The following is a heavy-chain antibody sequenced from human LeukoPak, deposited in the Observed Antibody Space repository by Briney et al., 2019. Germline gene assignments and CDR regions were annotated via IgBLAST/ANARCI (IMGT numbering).Heavy chain of an antibody. Sequence: ASVKVSCKASGYTFTDYYILWVRQAPGQGLEWMGWINPSNGGTNYAHKFQGRVTMTRDTSINTAYMELNRLRSDDTAVYFCARTRGHHATMAYFDYWGQGTLVTVSS. V-gene: IGHV1-2*02. J-gene: IGHJ4*02. CDR1: GYTFTDYY. CDR3: ARTRGHHATMAYFDY. CDR2: INPSNGGT. D-gene: IGHD3-10*01.